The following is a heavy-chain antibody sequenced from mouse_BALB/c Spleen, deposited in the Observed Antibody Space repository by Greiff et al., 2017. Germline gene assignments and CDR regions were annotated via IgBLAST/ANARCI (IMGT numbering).Heavy chain of an antibody. D-gene: IGHD1-1*01. CDR2: IDPANGNT. CDR3: ASDYYGSRDDY. CDR1: GFNIKDTY. Sequence: VQLQQSGAELVKPGASVKLSCTASGFNIKDTYMHWVKQRPEQGLEWIGRIDPANGNTKYDPKFQGKATITADTSSNTAYLQHSSLTSEDTAVYCCASDYYGSRDDYWGQGTTLTVSS. J-gene: IGHJ2*01. V-gene: IGHV14-3*02.